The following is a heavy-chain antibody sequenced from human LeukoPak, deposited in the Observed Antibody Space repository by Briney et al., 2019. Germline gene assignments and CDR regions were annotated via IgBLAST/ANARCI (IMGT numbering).Heavy chain of an antibody. J-gene: IGHJ3*02. Sequence: PGGSLRPSCAASGFTVSNNYMSWVRQAPGKGLEWVSVIYSGGSTYYAGSVKGRFTISRDNSKNTLYLQMNSLRAEDTAVYYCASPLRFRDAFDIWGQGTMVTVSS. CDR1: GFTVSNNY. V-gene: IGHV3-53*01. D-gene: IGHD2/OR15-2a*01. CDR2: IYSGGST. CDR3: ASPLRFRDAFDI.